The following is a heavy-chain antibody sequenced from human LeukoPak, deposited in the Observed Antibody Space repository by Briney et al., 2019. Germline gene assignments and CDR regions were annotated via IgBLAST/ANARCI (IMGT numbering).Heavy chain of an antibody. CDR1: GFTFSSYS. V-gene: IGHV3-21*01. Sequence: PGGSLRLSCAASGFTFSSYSMNWVRQAPGKGLKWVSSIISSSSYIYYADSVKGRFTISRDNAKNSLYLQMNSLRAEDTAVYYCARDQYCSSTSCPPEWFDPWGQGTLVTVSS. CDR2: IISSSSYI. D-gene: IGHD2-2*01. J-gene: IGHJ5*02. CDR3: ARDQYCSSTSCPPEWFDP.